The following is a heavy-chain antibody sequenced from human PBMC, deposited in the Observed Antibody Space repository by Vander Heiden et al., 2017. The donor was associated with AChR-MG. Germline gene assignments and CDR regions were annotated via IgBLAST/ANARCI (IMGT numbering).Heavy chain of an antibody. V-gene: IGHV2-5*01. D-gene: IGHD3-22*01. CDR1: GFSLSTSGVG. CDR3: AHSMGDRGKGKGEMLDTITMIVVANDAFDI. Sequence: QITLKESGPTLVKPTQTLTLTCTFSGFSLSTSGVGVGWIRQPPGKALEWLALIYWNDDKRYSPSLKSRLTITKDTSKNQVVLTMTNMDPVDTATYYCAHSMGDRGKGKGEMLDTITMIVVANDAFDIWGQGTMVTVSS. J-gene: IGHJ3*02. CDR2: IYWNDDK.